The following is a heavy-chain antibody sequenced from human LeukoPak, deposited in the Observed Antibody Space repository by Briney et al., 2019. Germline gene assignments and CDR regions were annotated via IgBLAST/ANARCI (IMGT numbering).Heavy chain of an antibody. J-gene: IGHJ6*03. CDR1: GFTFSSYA. Sequence: PGGSLRLSCAASGFTFSSYAMSWVRQAPGKGLEWVSAISGSGGSTYYADSVKGRFTISRDNSKNTLYLQMNSLRAEDPAVYYCAKASRRIAAAGTVRYYYYMDVWGKGTTVTVSS. D-gene: IGHD6-13*01. CDR3: AKASRRIAAAGTVRYYYYMDV. V-gene: IGHV3-23*01. CDR2: ISGSGGST.